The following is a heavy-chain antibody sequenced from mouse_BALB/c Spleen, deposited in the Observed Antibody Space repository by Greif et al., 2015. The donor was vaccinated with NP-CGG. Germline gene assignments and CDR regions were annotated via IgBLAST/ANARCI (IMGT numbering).Heavy chain of an antibody. V-gene: IGHV1-84*02. D-gene: IGHD4-1*01. Sequence: QVQLQQPGPELVKPGASVKISCKASGYTFTDYYINWVKRKPGQGLEWIGWIYPGSGNTKYNEKFKGKATLTVDTSSSTAYMQFSSLTSEDTAVYFCARRTGTEAMDYWGQGTSVTVSS. J-gene: IGHJ4*01. CDR2: IYPGSGNT. CDR3: ARRTGTEAMDY. CDR1: GYTFTDYY.